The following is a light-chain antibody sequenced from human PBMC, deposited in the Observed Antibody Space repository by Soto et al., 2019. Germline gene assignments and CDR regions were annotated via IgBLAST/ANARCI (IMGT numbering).Light chain of an antibody. CDR2: DAS. CDR1: QSVSSY. J-gene: IGKJ2*01. Sequence: DIVLTQSPATLSLSPGERATLSCRASQSVSSYLAWYQQKPGQAPRLLIYDASNRATDIPARFSGSGSGTDFTLTISSLEPEDFAVYYCQQRSNWPMYTFCQGTKLEIK. CDR3: QQRSNWPMYT. V-gene: IGKV3-11*01.